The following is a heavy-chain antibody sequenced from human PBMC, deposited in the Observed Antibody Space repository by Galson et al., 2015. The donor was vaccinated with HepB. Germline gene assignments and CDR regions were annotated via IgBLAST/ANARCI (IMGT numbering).Heavy chain of an antibody. J-gene: IGHJ4*02. Sequence: SLRLSCAASGFTFSSYGMHWVRQAPGKGLEWVAVIWYDGSNKYYADSVKGRFTTSRDNSKNTLYLQMNSLRAEDTAVYYCARGPDIVVVPAAIADFDYWGQGTLVTVSS. CDR2: IWYDGSNK. D-gene: IGHD2-2*01. CDR1: GFTFSSYG. V-gene: IGHV3-33*01. CDR3: ARGPDIVVVPAAIADFDY.